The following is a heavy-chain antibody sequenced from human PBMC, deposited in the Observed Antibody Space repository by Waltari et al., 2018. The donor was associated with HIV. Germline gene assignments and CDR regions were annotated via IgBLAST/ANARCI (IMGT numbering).Heavy chain of an antibody. V-gene: IGHV4-34*01. D-gene: IGHD3-10*01. Sequence: QVQLQQWGAGLLKPSATLSLTCAVYGGSFSGYYWSWIRQPPGKGLEWIGEINDSGSTNYNPSLKSRVTISVDTSKNQFSLKLSSVTAADTAVYYCARLPFSGEYGVDVWGQGTTVTVSS. CDR3: ARLPFSGEYGVDV. J-gene: IGHJ6*02. CDR1: GGSFSGYY. CDR2: INDSGST.